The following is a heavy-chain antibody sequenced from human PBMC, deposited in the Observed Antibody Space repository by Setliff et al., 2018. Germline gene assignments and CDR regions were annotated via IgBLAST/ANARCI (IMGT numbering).Heavy chain of an antibody. V-gene: IGHV1-18*01. J-gene: IGHJ4*01. CDR3: ARRDGRSGYLGFEL. Sequence: ASVKVSCKASGYPFTSYGISWVRQAPGQGLEWMGWISAYNGNTNYAPKFAGRVTMTRDTPISTVYMELSLVTSDDTAVYFCARRDGRSGYLGFELWGHGSLVTVS. CDR2: ISAYNGNT. D-gene: IGHD3-22*01. CDR1: GYPFTSYG.